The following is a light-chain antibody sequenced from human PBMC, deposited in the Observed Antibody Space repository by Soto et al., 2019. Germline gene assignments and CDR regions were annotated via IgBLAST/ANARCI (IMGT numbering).Light chain of an antibody. CDR3: CSYAGRYTWV. CDR2: DVS. V-gene: IGLV2-11*01. J-gene: IGLJ3*02. Sequence: QSALTQPRSVSGSPGQSVTISCTGTSSDLGAYTYVSWYQQHPGKAPKLMIYDVSNRPSGVPDRFSGSKSGNTASLTISGLQAEDEADYYCCSYAGRYTWVFGGGTKLTVL. CDR1: SSDLGAYTY.